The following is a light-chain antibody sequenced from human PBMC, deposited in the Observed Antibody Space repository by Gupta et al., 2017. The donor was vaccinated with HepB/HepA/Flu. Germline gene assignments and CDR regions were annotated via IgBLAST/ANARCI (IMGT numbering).Light chain of an antibody. V-gene: IGLV2-14*03. J-gene: IGLJ3*02. CDR1: SSDVGGYNY. CDR2: DVS. CDR3: SSYTSSSTLV. Sequence: QSALTPPASVSGSPGPTSTIPPPEPSSDVGGYNYVSWYQQHPGKAPKLMIYDVSNRPSGVSNRFSGSKSGNTASLTISGLQAEDEADYYCSSYTSSSTLVFGGGTKLTVL.